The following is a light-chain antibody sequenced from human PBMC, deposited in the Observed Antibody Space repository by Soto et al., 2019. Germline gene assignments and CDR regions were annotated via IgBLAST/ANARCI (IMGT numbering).Light chain of an antibody. CDR3: SSYTSSSSVV. Sequence: QSALNQPASVSGSPGQSLTISCTGTSSDVGGYDSVSWYQHHPGKAPRLMIYDVSNRPSGISNRFSASKSGNTASLTISGLQAEDEANYYCSSYTSSSSVVFGGGTKLTVL. CDR2: DVS. CDR1: SSDVGGYDS. J-gene: IGLJ2*01. V-gene: IGLV2-14*03.